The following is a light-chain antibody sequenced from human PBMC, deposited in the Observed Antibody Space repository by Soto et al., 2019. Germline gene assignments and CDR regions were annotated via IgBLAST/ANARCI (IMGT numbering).Light chain of an antibody. J-gene: IGKJ4*01. CDR1: QSVTSNY. Sequence: EIVLTQSPGTLSLSPGERATLSCRASQSVTSNYLAWYQQKPGRAHRLLIYGASSGATGIPDRFSGSGSGTDFTLTISRLEPEDFAMYYCQQYGYLVTFGGGTKVDIK. CDR2: GAS. V-gene: IGKV3-20*01. CDR3: QQYGYLVT.